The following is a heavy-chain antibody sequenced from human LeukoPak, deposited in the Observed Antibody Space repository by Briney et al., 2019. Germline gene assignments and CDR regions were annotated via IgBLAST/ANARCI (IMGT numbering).Heavy chain of an antibody. CDR1: GGSFSGYY. J-gene: IGHJ4*02. D-gene: IGHD4-17*01. CDR2: INHSGST. V-gene: IGHV4-34*01. CDR3: ARGRRVRAYFDY. Sequence: SSETLSLTCAVYGGSFSGYYWSWIRQPPGKGLEWIGEINHSGSTNYNPSLKGRDTISVDTSKNQFSLKLSSVTAADTAVYYCARGRRVRAYFDYWGQGTLVTVSS.